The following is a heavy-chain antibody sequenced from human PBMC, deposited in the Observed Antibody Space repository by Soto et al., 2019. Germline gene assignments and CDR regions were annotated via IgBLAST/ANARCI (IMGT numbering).Heavy chain of an antibody. CDR1: GFTFNSYS. J-gene: IGHJ4*01. D-gene: IGHD5-12*01. CDR3: ARETXYGGYIY. CDR2: ISSSSSII. V-gene: IGHV3-48*01. Sequence: PGGSLRLSCAVFGFTFNSYSMSWVRQAPGKGLEWVSYISSSSSIIHYADSVRGRFTISRDSAKNSVYLQMNSLRAEDTAVYYCARETXYGGYIYWGHGTLVTVSS.